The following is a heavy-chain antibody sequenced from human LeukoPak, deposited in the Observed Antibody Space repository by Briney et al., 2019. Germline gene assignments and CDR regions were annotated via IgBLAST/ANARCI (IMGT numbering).Heavy chain of an antibody. D-gene: IGHD2-2*01. CDR1: GGSISSHY. Sequence: SETLSLTCTVSGGSISSHYWSWIRQPPGKGLEWIGYIFYSGTTNYSPSLKSRVTISIDTSKNQFSLKLSSVTAADTAVYYCARFTVPAAITGGWFDPWGQGTLVTVSS. V-gene: IGHV4-59*11. J-gene: IGHJ5*02. CDR2: IFYSGTT. CDR3: ARFTVPAAITGGWFDP.